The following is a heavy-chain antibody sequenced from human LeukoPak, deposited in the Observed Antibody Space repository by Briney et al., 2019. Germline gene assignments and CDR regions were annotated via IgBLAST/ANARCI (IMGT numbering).Heavy chain of an antibody. D-gene: IGHD3-10*01. CDR2: IYHSGST. CDR3: ARRDYGSGSYYPSDDY. CDR1: GYSISSGYY. Sequence: SETLYLTCAVSGYSISSGYYWGWLRQPPGKGLEWIGSIYHSGSTYYNPSLKSRVTISVDTSKNQFSLKLSSVTAADTAVYYCARRDYGSGSYYPSDDYWGQGTLVTVSS. J-gene: IGHJ4*02. V-gene: IGHV4-38-2*01.